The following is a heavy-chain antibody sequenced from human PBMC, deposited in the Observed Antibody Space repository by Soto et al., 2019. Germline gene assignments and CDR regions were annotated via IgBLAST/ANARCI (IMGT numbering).Heavy chain of an antibody. CDR3: AREGRDYDFWSGNDAFDI. CDR1: GGTFSSYA. D-gene: IGHD3-3*01. Sequence: QVQLVQSGAEVKKPGSSVKVSCKASGGTFSSYAISWVRQAPGQGLEWMGGIIPNFGTANYAQKFQGRVTITADKSKSNAYMELSSLRSEDMAVYYCAREGRDYDFWSGNDAFDIWGQGTMVTVSS. V-gene: IGHV1-69*06. J-gene: IGHJ3*02. CDR2: IIPNFGTA.